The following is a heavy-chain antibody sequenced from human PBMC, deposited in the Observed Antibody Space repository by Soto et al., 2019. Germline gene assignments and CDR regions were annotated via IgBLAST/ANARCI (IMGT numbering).Heavy chain of an antibody. CDR2: ISSSGSTI. CDR3: ARVIAAAGPKYNYYYYGMDV. J-gene: IGHJ6*02. Sequence: PGGSLRLSCAASGFTFSSYEMNWVRQAPGKGLEWVSYISSSGSTIYYADSVKGRFTISRDNAKNSLYLQMNSLRAEDTAVYYCARVIAAAGPKYNYYYYGMDVWGQGTTVTVS. V-gene: IGHV3-48*03. D-gene: IGHD6-13*01. CDR1: GFTFSSYE.